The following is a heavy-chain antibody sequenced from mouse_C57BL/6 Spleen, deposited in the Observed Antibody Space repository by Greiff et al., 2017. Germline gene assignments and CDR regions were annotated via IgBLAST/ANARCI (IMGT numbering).Heavy chain of an antibody. CDR2: ISDGGSYT. V-gene: IGHV5-4*01. J-gene: IGHJ2*01. CDR3: ARRDYYGSSFDY. Sequence: EVQRVESGGGLVKPGGSLKLSCAASGFTFSSYAMSWVRQTPEKRLEWVATISDGGSYTYYPDNVKGRFTISRDNAKNNLYLQMSHLKSEDTAMYYCARRDYYGSSFDYWGQGTTLTVSS. CDR1: GFTFSSYA. D-gene: IGHD1-1*01.